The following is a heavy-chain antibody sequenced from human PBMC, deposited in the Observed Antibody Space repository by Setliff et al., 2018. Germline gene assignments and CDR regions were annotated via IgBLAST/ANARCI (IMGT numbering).Heavy chain of an antibody. CDR3: AKDKYSFGSGIYWNSFDL. Sequence: PSETLSLTCTVSGGSISSGSYYWSWIRQPAGKGLEWIGHIYTSGSTNYNPSLKSRVTISVDTSKNQFSLKLSSVTAADTAVYYCAKDKYSFGSGIYWNSFDLWGQGTMVTVSS. CDR2: IYTSGST. D-gene: IGHD3-10*01. V-gene: IGHV4-61*09. J-gene: IGHJ3*01. CDR1: GGSISSGSYY.